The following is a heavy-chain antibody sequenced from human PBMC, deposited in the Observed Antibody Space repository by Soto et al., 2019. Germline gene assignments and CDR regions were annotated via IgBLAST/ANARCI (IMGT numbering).Heavy chain of an antibody. CDR1: GGSISSGGYY. J-gene: IGHJ6*02. Sequence: QVQLQESGPGLVKPSQTLSLTCTVSGGSISSGGYYWSWIRQHPGKGLEWIGYIYYSGSTYYNPSLRSRVTISVDKSKNQFSLKLSSVTAADTAVYYCARTTTSHYGMDVWGQGTTVTVSS. V-gene: IGHV4-31*03. D-gene: IGHD4-17*01. CDR3: ARTTTSHYGMDV. CDR2: IYYSGST.